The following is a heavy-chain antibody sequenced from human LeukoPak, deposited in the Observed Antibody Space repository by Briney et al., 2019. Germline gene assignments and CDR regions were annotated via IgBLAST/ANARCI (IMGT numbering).Heavy chain of an antibody. V-gene: IGHV3-23*01. J-gene: IGHJ4*02. CDR2: IGANGNT. D-gene: IGHD6-19*01. CDR3: ARRRDSSGGKDFDY. Sequence: PGGSLRLSCAASGFTFSSYAMSWVRQAPGKGLEWVSHIGANGNTYYADSVKGRFTISRDISKNTLFLQIISLRADDTAVYYCARRRDSSGGKDFDYWGQGTLVTVSS. CDR1: GFTFSSYA.